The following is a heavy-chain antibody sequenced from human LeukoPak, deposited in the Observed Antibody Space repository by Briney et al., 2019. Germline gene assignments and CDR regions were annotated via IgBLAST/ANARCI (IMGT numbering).Heavy chain of an antibody. CDR3: ARPPPYSSGWYFDY. J-gene: IGHJ4*02. Sequence: GGSLRLSCAASGFTFSSYAMHWVRQAPGKGLEWVAVISYEGSNKYYADSVKGRFTISRDNSKNTLYLQMNSLRAEDAAVYYCARPPPYSSGWYFDYWGQGTLVTVSS. CDR2: ISYEGSNK. CDR1: GFTFSSYA. V-gene: IGHV3-30-3*01. D-gene: IGHD6-19*01.